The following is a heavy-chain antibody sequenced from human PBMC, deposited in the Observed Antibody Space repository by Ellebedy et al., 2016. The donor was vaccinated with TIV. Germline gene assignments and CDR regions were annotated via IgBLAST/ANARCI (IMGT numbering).Heavy chain of an antibody. CDR2: VHDSGST. D-gene: IGHD4-11*01. J-gene: IGHJ4*02. CDR3: ARAFTERLGGLTTHWVLDY. Sequence: SETLSLTCKVSGVSISNNYWSRIRRPPGRGLEWIGYVHDSGSTNYNSSLESRVTMLVDTSRNQFSLKLKSVTAADTAVYYCARAFTERLGGLTTHWVLDYWGQGTQVTASS. CDR1: GVSISNNY. V-gene: IGHV4-59*01.